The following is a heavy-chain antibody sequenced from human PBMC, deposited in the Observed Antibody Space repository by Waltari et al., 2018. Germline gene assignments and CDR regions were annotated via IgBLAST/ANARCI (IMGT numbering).Heavy chain of an antibody. J-gene: IGHJ3*02. Sequence: QIPLKESGPTLVKPTQTLTLTCTFSGFSLSTNGVGVGWIRQPPGKAPEWLALIYWNGDERYNPSLRSRLTITKDTSKNQVVLTMTNMDPVDTATYYCAHECGAFDIWGQGTMVTVSS. CDR2: IYWNGDE. CDR1: GFSLSTNGVG. V-gene: IGHV2-5*01. D-gene: IGHD2-21*01. CDR3: AHECGAFDI.